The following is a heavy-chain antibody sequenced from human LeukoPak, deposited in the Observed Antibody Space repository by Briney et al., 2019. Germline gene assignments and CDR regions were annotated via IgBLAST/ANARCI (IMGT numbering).Heavy chain of an antibody. J-gene: IGHJ3*02. D-gene: IGHD3-22*01. CDR1: GFTFSDYY. V-gene: IGHV3-11*04. CDR2: ISSSGSTI. Sequence: PGGSLRLSCAASGFTFSDYYMTWIRQAPGKGLEWVSYISSSGSTIYYADSVKGRFTISRDNAKNSLYLQMNSLRAEDTAVYYCARDRGITMSDAFDIWGQGTMVTVSS. CDR3: ARDRGITMSDAFDI.